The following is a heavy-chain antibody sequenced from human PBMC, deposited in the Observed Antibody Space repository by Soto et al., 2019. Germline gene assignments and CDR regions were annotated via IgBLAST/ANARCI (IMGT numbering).Heavy chain of an antibody. CDR3: AKGTCSGGTCYFDY. V-gene: IGHV3-23*01. CDR1: GFTSSSYA. D-gene: IGHD2-15*01. J-gene: IGHJ4*02. Sequence: GGSLRLSCAASGFTSSSYAMNWVRQALGKGLEWVSVISGSGDITYYADSVKGRFSISRDNSKNTLYLQMNSLRAEDTAVYFCAKGTCSGGTCYFDYWGRGTLVPSPQ. CDR2: ISGSGDIT.